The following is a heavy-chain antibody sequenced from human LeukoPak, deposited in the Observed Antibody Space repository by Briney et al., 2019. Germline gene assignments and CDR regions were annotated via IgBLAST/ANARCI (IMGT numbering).Heavy chain of an antibody. CDR2: IRYDGTKQ. Sequence: PGGSLRLSCAASGFTFSRYGMHWVRQAPDKGLEWVALIRYDGTKQDYADFVKGRVTISRDNFKNTLYLQLNSLRAEDTAMYYCVRTGDTERFDYWGQGTLVTVSS. CDR3: VRTGDTERFDY. V-gene: IGHV3-30*02. D-gene: IGHD3/OR15-3a*01. CDR1: GFTFSRYG. J-gene: IGHJ4*02.